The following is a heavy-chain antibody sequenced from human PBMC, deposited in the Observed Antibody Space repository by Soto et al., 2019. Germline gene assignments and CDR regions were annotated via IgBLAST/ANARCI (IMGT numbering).Heavy chain of an antibody. CDR1: GFNSSTYA. CDR3: ASPGYCSGGNCEFYYYDYGMVD. V-gene: IGHV3-30-3*01. J-gene: IGHJ6*02. Sequence: GGSLRLSCVASGFNSSTYAMHWVRQAPGKGREWVAVISNDGSNEYYGDSVKGRFTISRDNSKNTLYLQMNILRVEDTAVYFCASPGYCSGGNCEFYYYDYGMVDWVQGTTVTVS. CDR2: ISNDGSNE. D-gene: IGHD2-15*01.